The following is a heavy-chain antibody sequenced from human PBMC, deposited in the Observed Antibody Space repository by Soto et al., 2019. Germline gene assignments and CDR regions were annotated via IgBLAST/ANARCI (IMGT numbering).Heavy chain of an antibody. CDR1: GFTFSNYA. CDR2: IWSDVNKK. D-gene: IGHD2-15*01. J-gene: IGHJ4*02. Sequence: QVQLVESGGGVVQPGRSLRLSCAASGFTFSNYAMNWVRQAPGKGLEWVAVIWSDVNKKYYGESVKGRFTISRDNSKNTLYIEMNSLRGEDTAVYYCAATRGGSTWRDAIDFWGQGTLVTVSS. V-gene: IGHV3-33*01. CDR3: AATRGGSTWRDAIDF.